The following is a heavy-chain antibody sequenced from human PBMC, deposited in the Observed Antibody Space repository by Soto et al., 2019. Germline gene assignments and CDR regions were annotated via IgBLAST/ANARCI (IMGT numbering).Heavy chain of an antibody. Sequence: QVQLVESGGGVVQPGRSLRLSCAASGFTFSSYGMHWVRQAPGKGLEWVAVIWYDGSNKYYADSVKGRFTISRDNSKNTQYRQMNSLRAEDTAVYYCARDYDILTGYSWFDPWGQGTLVTVSS. CDR2: IWYDGSNK. CDR3: ARDYDILTGYSWFDP. J-gene: IGHJ5*02. CDR1: GFTFSSYG. D-gene: IGHD3-9*01. V-gene: IGHV3-33*01.